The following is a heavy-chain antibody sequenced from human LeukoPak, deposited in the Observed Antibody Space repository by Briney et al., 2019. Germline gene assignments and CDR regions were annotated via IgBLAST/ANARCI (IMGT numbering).Heavy chain of an antibody. CDR3: SRLAGIAVTGGLFQH. D-gene: IGHD6-19*01. J-gene: IGHJ1*01. V-gene: IGHV1-18*01. Sequence: ASVKVSCKASGYTFTSYGISWVRQAPGQGLEWMGGISAYNGNTNYAQKLQGRVTMTTDTSTSTASMELRRLRSEDTAVHYCSRLAGIAVTGGLFQHWGQGTLVTVSS. CDR2: ISAYNGNT. CDR1: GYTFTSYG.